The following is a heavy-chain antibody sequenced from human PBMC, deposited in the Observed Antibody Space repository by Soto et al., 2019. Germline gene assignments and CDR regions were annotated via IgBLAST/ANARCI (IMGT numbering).Heavy chain of an antibody. Sequence: QVQLVQSGAEVKKPGASVKVSCKASSYTFTSYGISWVQQATGQGLEWKGWISAYNGNTNYAQKLQGRVTMPTDTSTNTDYVELRSLRSDDTAVYYCARGLQYRGYDFGYWGQGTLVTVSS. V-gene: IGHV1-18*01. J-gene: IGHJ4*02. CDR2: ISAYNGNT. CDR1: SYTFTSYG. D-gene: IGHD5-12*01. CDR3: ARGLQYRGYDFGY.